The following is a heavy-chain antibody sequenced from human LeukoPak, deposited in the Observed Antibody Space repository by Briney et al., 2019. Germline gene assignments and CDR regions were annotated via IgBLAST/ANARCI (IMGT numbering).Heavy chain of an antibody. Sequence: GGSLRLSCAASGFTFSSYGMHWVRQAPGKGLEWVAVIWYDGSNKYYADSVKGRFTISRDNSKNTLYLQMNSLRAEDTAVYYCAKGRSYYGSGSYYPRGYYYGMDVWGQGTTVTVSS. CDR1: GFTFSSYG. CDR3: AKGRSYYGSGSYYPRGYYYGMDV. V-gene: IGHV3-33*06. CDR2: IWYDGSNK. D-gene: IGHD3-10*01. J-gene: IGHJ6*02.